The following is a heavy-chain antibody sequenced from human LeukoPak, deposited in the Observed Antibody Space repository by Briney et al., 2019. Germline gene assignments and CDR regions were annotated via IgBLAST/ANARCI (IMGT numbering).Heavy chain of an antibody. CDR3: ARENYYDNGPFDS. CDR2: ISPSSTYI. V-gene: IGHV3-21*01. CDR1: GFTFSSYS. Sequence: PGGSLRLSCAASGFTFSSYSMNWVRQTPGKGLEWVSSISPSSTYIYYADSVKGRFTISRDNAKNSLFLQMNSLRAEDMAVYYCARENYYDNGPFDSWGQGTLVTVSS. D-gene: IGHD3-22*01. J-gene: IGHJ5*01.